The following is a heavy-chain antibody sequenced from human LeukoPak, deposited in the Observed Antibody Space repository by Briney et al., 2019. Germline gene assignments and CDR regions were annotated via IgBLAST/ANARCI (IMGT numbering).Heavy chain of an antibody. CDR1: GFIVSTNY. CDR2: IYANGVT. V-gene: IGHV3-66*04. D-gene: IGHD3-22*01. Sequence: GGSPRLSCAPSGFIVSTNYMSWVRQAPGKGLEWVSAIYANGVTYYADSVKGRFTTSRDNSKNTVYLQMNSLRADDTAVYYCARQISAITTFVYWGPGTQVTVSS. J-gene: IGHJ4*02. CDR3: ARQISAITTFVY.